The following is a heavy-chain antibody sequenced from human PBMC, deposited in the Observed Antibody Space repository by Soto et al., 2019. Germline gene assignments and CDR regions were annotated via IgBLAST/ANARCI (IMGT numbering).Heavy chain of an antibody. Sequence: LRLSCAASGFIFSNYWMTWVRQAPGKGLEWVANIIRDGSEKSYVDSVKGRFTISRDNAKNSLYLEMNSLRVEDTAIYYCARDWGGLGYWGQGTLVTVSSGKGYLGYFYYGMDVWGQGTTVTVSS. CDR2: IIRDGSEK. D-gene: IGHD6-25*01. CDR1: GFIFSNYW. CDR3: ARDWGGLGYWGQGTLVTVSSGKGYLGYFYYGMDV. V-gene: IGHV3-7*03. J-gene: IGHJ6*02.